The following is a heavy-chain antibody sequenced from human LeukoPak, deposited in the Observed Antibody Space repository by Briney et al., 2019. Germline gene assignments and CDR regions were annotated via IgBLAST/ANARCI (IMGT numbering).Heavy chain of an antibody. CDR1: GGSISSGSYY. D-gene: IGHD3-3*01. J-gene: IGHJ3*02. CDR3: ARDDFGDSGAFDI. Sequence: SETLSLTCTVSGGSISSGSYYWSWIRQPAGKGLEWIGRIYTSGSTNYNPSLKSRVTISVDTSKNQFSLKLSSVTAADTAAYYCARDDFGDSGAFDIWGQGTMVTVSS. V-gene: IGHV4-61*02. CDR2: IYTSGST.